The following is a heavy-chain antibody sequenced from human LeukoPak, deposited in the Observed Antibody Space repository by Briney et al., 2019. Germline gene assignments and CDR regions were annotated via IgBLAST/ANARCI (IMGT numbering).Heavy chain of an antibody. Sequence: GSLRLSCAASGFTFSSYWMHWVRQAPGKGLVWVSRINTDGSSTSYADSVKGRFTISRDNAKNTLYLQMNSLRAEDTAVYYCATFPLLEWELLYPWGQGTLVTVSS. J-gene: IGHJ5*02. CDR2: INTDGSST. CDR3: ATFPLLEWELLYP. D-gene: IGHD1-26*01. CDR1: GFTFSSYW. V-gene: IGHV3-74*01.